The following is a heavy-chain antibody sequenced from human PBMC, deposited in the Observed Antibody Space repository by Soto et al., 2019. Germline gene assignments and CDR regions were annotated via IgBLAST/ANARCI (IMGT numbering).Heavy chain of an antibody. J-gene: IGHJ4*02. CDR2: MNPSSGST. Sequence: ASVKVSCKASGYTFTSSDINWVRQVTGQGLEWMGWMNPSSGSTGYAQKFQGRVTMTRNTSISTAYMELTSLTSDDTAVYYCARDYFGSASQAIDCWAQGTLVTVSS. D-gene: IGHD3-10*01. V-gene: IGHV1-8*01. CDR3: ARDYFGSASQAIDC. CDR1: GYTFTSSD.